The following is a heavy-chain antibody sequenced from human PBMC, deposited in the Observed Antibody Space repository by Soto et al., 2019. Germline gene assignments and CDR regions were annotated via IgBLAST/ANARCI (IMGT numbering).Heavy chain of an antibody. CDR3: ARDVEWEAGYNSGYGY. Sequence: EVQLVESGGGLVKPGGALRLPCAATGLTFVSNRMNWVLQAPGKGLDWVSSISSSSSYIYYVNSVQARFTISRDNAKNSLYLQMNSLSAEDTAVYYCARDVEWEAGYNSGYGYWGQGTLVTVSS. CDR1: GLTFVSNR. J-gene: IGHJ4*02. V-gene: IGHV3-21*01. CDR2: ISSSSSYI. D-gene: IGHD5-18*01.